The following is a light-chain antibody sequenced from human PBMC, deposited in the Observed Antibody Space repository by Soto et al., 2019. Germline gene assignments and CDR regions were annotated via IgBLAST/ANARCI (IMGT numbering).Light chain of an antibody. CDR2: DAS. V-gene: IGKV3D-20*01. CDR1: QSVSTNY. CDR3: QQYGSSPS. J-gene: IGKJ4*01. Sequence: EIVLTQSPATLSLSPGERATLSCGASQSVSTNYLAWYQQKPGLAPRLLIYDASSRATGISDRFSGSGSGTDFTLTISRLEPEDFAVDYCQQYGSSPSFGGGTKVEIK.